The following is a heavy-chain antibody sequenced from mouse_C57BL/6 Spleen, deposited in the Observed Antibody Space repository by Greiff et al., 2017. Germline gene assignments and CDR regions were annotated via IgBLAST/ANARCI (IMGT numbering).Heavy chain of an antibody. CDR2: IYPRSGNT. Sequence: VQLQQSGAELARPGASVKLSCTASGYTFTSYGISWVKQSTGQGLEWIGEIYPRSGNTYYNDKFKGKATLTADKSSSTAYMELRSLASEDSAVYFGARYGYGRFDYWGQGTTLTVSS. J-gene: IGHJ2*01. CDR3: ARYGYGRFDY. V-gene: IGHV1-81*01. D-gene: IGHD1-1*01. CDR1: GYTFTSYG.